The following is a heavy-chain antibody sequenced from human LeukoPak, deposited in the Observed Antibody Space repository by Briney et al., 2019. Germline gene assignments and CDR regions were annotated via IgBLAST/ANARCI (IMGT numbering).Heavy chain of an antibody. CDR1: GFTFSSYW. D-gene: IGHD3-10*02. V-gene: IGHV3-74*01. CDR2: INSDGSST. J-gene: IGHJ6*04. Sequence: GGSLRLSCAASGFTFSSYWMHWVRRAPGNGLVWVSRINSDGSSTSYADSVKGRFTISRDNAKNSLYLQMNSLRAEDTAVYYCAELGITMIGGVWGKGTTVTISS. CDR3: AELGITMIGGV.